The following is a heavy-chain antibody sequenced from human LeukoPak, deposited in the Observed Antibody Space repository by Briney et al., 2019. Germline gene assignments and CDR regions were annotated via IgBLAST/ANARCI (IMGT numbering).Heavy chain of an antibody. J-gene: IGHJ4*01. CDR3: ARDRSVVTGYYYFDF. CDR1: GFTFSSYS. CDR2: ITSGSNYV. D-gene: IGHD3-9*01. Sequence: GGSLRLSCAASGFTFSSYSMNWVRQAPGKGLGWVSSITSGSNYVEYTDSVKGRFTISRDNAKNSLYLQMNSLRAEDTAVYFCARDRSVVTGYYYFDFWGHGTLVTVSS. V-gene: IGHV3-21*01.